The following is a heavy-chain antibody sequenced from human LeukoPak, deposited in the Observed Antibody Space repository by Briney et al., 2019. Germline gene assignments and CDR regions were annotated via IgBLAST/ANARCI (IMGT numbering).Heavy chain of an antibody. J-gene: IGHJ4*02. CDR2: ICLNGETT. CDR3: AQGFSSGWYPY. V-gene: IGHV3-23*01. D-gene: IGHD6-19*01. Sequence: PGGSLRLSCAVSGFSVSSFGMSWVRQAPGKGLEWISAICLNGETTWYADSVKGRFTISRDNSKNTLYLQLTSLRAEDTAVYYCAQGFSSGWYPYWGQGSLVSVSS. CDR1: GFSVSSFG.